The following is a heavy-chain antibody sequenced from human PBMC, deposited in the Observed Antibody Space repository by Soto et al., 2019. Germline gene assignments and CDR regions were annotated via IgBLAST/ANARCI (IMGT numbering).Heavy chain of an antibody. V-gene: IGHV1-8*01. Sequence: QVQLVHSGAEVKKPGASVKVSCKASGYTFTTYDINWVRQATGQGLEWMGWMNPNSGYTGYAQKFQGRVTMTRDTSIRTAYMELSSLRSEDTAVYYCAGESRGALFDYWGQGTLVAVSS. J-gene: IGHJ4*02. CDR3: AGESRGALFDY. CDR2: MNPNSGYT. D-gene: IGHD1-26*01. CDR1: GYTFTTYD.